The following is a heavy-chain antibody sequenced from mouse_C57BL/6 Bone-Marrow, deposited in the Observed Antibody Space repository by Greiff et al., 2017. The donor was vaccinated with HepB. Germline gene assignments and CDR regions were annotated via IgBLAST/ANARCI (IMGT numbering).Heavy chain of an antibody. D-gene: IGHD1-1*01. CDR2: IRNKANNHAS. V-gene: IGHV6-6*01. J-gene: IGHJ1*03. Sequence: EVQRVESGGGLVQPGGSMKLSCAASGFTFSDAWMDWVRQSPEKGLEWVAEIRNKANNHASYYAESVKGRFTISRDDYKSSVYLQMNSLRAEDTGIYYCTTYYYGSSHWYFDVWGTGTTVTVSS. CDR1: GFTFSDAW. CDR3: TTYYYGSSHWYFDV.